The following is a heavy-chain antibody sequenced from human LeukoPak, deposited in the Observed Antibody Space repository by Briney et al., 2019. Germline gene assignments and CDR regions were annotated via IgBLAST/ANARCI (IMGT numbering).Heavy chain of an antibody. D-gene: IGHD6-19*01. CDR3: ARATSIAVAGGY. Sequence: GGSLRLSCSASGFTFSSYAMDWGRQAPGKGLEYVSAISSNGGSTYYADSVKGRFTISRDNSKNTLYLQMSSLRAEDTAVYYCARATSIAVAGGYWGQGTLVTVSS. CDR1: GFTFSSYA. CDR2: ISSNGGST. V-gene: IGHV3-64D*06. J-gene: IGHJ4*02.